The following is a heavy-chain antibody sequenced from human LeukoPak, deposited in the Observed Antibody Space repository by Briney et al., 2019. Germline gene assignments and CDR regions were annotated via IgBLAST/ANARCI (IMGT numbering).Heavy chain of an antibody. D-gene: IGHD3-3*01. CDR3: ARGGDFGLIIIDY. J-gene: IGHJ4*02. CDR1: GGSFSGYY. V-gene: IGHV4-34*01. CDR2: INHSGST. Sequence: SETLSLTYAVYGGSFSGYYWSWIRQPPGKGLEWIGEINHSGSTNYNPSLKSRVTISVDTSKNQFSLKLSSVTAADTAVYYCARGGDFGLIIIDYWGQGTLVTVSS.